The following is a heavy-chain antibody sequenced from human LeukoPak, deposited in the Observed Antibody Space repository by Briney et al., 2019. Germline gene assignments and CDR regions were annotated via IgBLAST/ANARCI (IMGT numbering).Heavy chain of an antibody. D-gene: IGHD3-22*01. CDR1: GGSIRSSYYY. CDR2: IYDSGST. V-gene: IGHV4-39*07. CDR3: ARGDSSGYPDY. J-gene: IGHJ4*02. Sequence: SETLSLTCTVSGGSIRSSYYYWGWIRQPPGKGLEWIGSIYDSGSTNYNPSLKSRVTISIDKSKNQFFLKLSSVTVADTAVYYCARGDSSGYPDYWGQGTLVTVSS.